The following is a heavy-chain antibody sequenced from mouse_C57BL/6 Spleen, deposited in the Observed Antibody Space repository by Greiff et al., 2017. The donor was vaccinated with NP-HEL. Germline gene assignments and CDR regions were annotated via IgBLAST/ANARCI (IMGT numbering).Heavy chain of an antibody. CDR3: ARVYGSSVYWYFDV. Sequence: QVQLKQSGAELVKPGASVKMSCKASGYTFTSYWITWVKQRPGQGLEWIGDIYPGSGSTNYNEKFKSKATLTVDTSSSTAYMQLSSLTSEDSAVYYCARVYGSSVYWYFDVWGTGTTVTVSS. CDR1: GYTFTSYW. V-gene: IGHV1-55*01. CDR2: IYPGSGST. D-gene: IGHD1-1*01. J-gene: IGHJ1*03.